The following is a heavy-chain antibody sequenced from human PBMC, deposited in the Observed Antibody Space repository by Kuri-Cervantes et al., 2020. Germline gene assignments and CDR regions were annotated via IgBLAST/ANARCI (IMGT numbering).Heavy chain of an antibody. D-gene: IGHD3-22*01. Sequence: GSLRLSCTVSGGSISSYYWSWIRQPPGKGLEWIGCIYYSGSTNYNPSLKSRVTISVDTSKNQFSLKLSSVTAADTAVYYCARARYYDSSGYSVGPNWYFDLWGRGTLVTVSS. J-gene: IGHJ2*01. CDR3: ARARYYDSSGYSVGPNWYFDL. V-gene: IGHV4-59*01. CDR1: GGSISSYY. CDR2: IYYSGST.